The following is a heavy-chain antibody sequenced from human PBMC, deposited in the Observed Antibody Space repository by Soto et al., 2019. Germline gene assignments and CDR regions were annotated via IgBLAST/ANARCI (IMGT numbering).Heavy chain of an antibody. CDR2: IYSNGKA. CDR3: ARERTYQLSGDDTLDI. Sequence: PSETLSLTCTVSGGSLSNYNWNWVRQSAGKGLEWIGRIYSNGKAYYNPSLKSRVTMSLDTLNSQVSLRLSSVTAADTAKYYCARERTYQLSGDDTLDIWGLGTMVTV. D-gene: IGHD2-2*01. CDR1: GGSLSNYN. V-gene: IGHV4-4*07. J-gene: IGHJ3*02.